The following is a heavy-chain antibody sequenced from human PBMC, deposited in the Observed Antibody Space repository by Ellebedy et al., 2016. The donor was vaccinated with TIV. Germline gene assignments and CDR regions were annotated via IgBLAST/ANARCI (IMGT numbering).Heavy chain of an antibody. CDR3: ARNPRGSYPFDY. V-gene: IGHV4-34*01. J-gene: IGHJ4*02. Sequence: SETLSLTCAVYGGSFSGYYWSWIRQPPGKGLEWIGEINHSGSTNYNPSLKSRVTLSVETSKNQFSLKLSSVTAADTAVYYCARNPRGSYPFDYWGQGTLVTVSS. D-gene: IGHD1-26*01. CDR2: INHSGST. CDR1: GGSFSGYY.